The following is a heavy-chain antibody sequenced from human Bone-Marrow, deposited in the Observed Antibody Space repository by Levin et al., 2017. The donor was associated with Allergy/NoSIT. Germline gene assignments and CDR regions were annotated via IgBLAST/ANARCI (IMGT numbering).Heavy chain of an antibody. CDR1: GFTFSDYT. Sequence: GGSLRLSCAASGFTFSDYTMNWVRQAPGKGLEWVSSISSSSSYIYYADSVKGRFSISRDNAKNSLFLQMNSLRADDTAVYYCAREWSGDAFDIWGQGTMVTVSS. D-gene: IGHD2-15*01. J-gene: IGHJ3*02. CDR2: ISSSSSYI. V-gene: IGHV3-21*01. CDR3: AREWSGDAFDI.